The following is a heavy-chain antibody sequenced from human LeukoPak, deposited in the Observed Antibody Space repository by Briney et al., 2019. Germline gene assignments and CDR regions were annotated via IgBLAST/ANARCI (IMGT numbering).Heavy chain of an antibody. V-gene: IGHV3-23*01. Sequence: QPGGSLRLSCAASGFTFSSYAMSWVRQAPGKGLERVSAISGSGGSTYYADSVKGRFTISRDNSKNTLYLQMNSLRAEDTAVYYCAKGGTVLRFLEWLLGGSYFDYWGQGTLVTVSS. D-gene: IGHD3-3*01. CDR2: ISGSGGST. CDR1: GFTFSSYA. CDR3: AKGGTVLRFLEWLLGGSYFDY. J-gene: IGHJ4*02.